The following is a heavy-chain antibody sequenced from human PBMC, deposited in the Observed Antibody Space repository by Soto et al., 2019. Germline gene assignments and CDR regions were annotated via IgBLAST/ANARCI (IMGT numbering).Heavy chain of an antibody. CDR3: AKDLRPDGRYDLDS. D-gene: IGHD1-26*01. V-gene: IGHV3-23*01. Sequence: EVQLLESGGGLAQPGGSLRLSCAASGFSFRIYAMNWVRQAPGKGLEWVSVMIGDGTSWDYADSVRGRFTISRDNSKNTLYLQMNNLRTEDTAVYYCAKDLRPDGRYDLDSWGQGPLSLSPQ. CDR1: GFSFRIYA. CDR2: MIGDGTSW. J-gene: IGHJ4*02.